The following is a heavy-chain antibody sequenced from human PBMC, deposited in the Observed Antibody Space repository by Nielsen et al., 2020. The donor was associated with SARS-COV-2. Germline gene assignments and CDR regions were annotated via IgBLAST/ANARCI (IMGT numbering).Heavy chain of an antibody. CDR3: ATRGYDYVWGSYPAFDI. Sequence: ASVKVSCKVSGYTLTELSMHWVRQAPGKGLEWMGGFDPEDGETIYAQKFQGRVTMTEDTSTDTAYMELSRLRSDDTAVYYCATRGYDYVWGSYPAFDIWGQGTMVTVSS. CDR1: GYTLTELS. D-gene: IGHD3-16*02. CDR2: FDPEDGET. V-gene: IGHV1-24*01. J-gene: IGHJ3*02.